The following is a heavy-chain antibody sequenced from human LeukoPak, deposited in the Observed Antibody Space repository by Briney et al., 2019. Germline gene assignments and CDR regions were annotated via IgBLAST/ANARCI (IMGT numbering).Heavy chain of an antibody. CDR3: ARGRNWSYQSHFDY. CDR2: LYYRET. CDR1: GDSISDTRYF. Sequence: SETLSLTCTVSGDSISDTRYFWGFIRRSPGKGLEWIVSLYYRETFYNPSLKSRLAISSDTSKNQFSLRLTSLTAADTGVYYCARGRNWSYQSHFDYWGQGTLVTVSS. J-gene: IGHJ4*02. D-gene: IGHD1-7*01. V-gene: IGHV4-39*07.